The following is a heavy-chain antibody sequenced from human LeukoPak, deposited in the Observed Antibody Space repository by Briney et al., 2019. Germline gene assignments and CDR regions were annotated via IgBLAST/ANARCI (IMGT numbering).Heavy chain of an antibody. CDR3: ARSGSYYHYYYYMDV. CDR2: INPNSGGT. V-gene: IGHV1-2*02. CDR1: GYTFTGYY. Sequence: GASVKVSCKASGYTFTGYYMHWVRQAPGQGLEWMGWINPNSGGTNYAQKFQGRVTMTRDTSISTAYMELSRLRSDDTAVYYCARSGSYYHYYYYMDVWGKGTTVTVSS. J-gene: IGHJ6*03. D-gene: IGHD1-26*01.